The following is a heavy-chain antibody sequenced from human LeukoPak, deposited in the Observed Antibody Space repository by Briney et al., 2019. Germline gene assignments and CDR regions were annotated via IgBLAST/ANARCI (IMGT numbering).Heavy chain of an antibody. J-gene: IGHJ5*02. CDR2: IYYSGST. CDR3: ARHGTTVVTSGPYNWFDP. V-gene: IGHV4-31*03. CDR1: GGSISSGGYY. Sequence: SETPSLTCTVSGGSISSGGYYWSWIRQHPGKGLEWIGYIYYSGSTYYNPSLKSRVTISVDTSKNQFSLKLSSVTAADTAVYYCARHGTTVVTSGPYNWFDPWGQGTLVTVSS. D-gene: IGHD4-23*01.